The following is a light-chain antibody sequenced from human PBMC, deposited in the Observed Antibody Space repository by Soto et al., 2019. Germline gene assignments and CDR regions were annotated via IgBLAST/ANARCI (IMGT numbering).Light chain of an antibody. J-gene: IGKJ2*01. CDR3: QQSYSTPVI. V-gene: IGKV1-39*01. CDR2: AAS. CDR1: QSISSY. Sequence: DIQMTQSPSSLSASVGDTVTITCRASQSISSYLNWYQQQPGKAPKLLIYAASSLQSGVPSRFSGSGSGTDFTLTISTLQPEDSASYYCQQSYSTPVIFGQGTKLEI.